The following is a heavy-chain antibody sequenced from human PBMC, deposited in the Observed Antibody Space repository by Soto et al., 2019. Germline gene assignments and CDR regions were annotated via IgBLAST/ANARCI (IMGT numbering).Heavy chain of an antibody. CDR1: EESFSAYY. CDR2: IFHGGST. CDR3: ARPHYDSNPFYHFFDY. V-gene: IGHV4-34*12. D-gene: IGHD3-22*01. Sequence: PSETLSLTCAVYEESFSAYYWSWIRQPPGKGLEWIGEIFHGGSTNYSPSLKSRVTISVDTSKNHFSLELSSVTAADTAVYYCARPHYDSNPFYHFFDYWGQGTLVTVSS. J-gene: IGHJ4*02.